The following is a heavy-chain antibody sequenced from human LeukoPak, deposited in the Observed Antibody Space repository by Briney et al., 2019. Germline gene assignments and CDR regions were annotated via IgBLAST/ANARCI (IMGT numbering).Heavy chain of an antibody. Sequence: PGGSLRLSCAASGFTFSSYWMSWVRQAPGKGLEWVANIKQDGSEKYYVDSVKGRFTISRDNAKNSLYLQINSLRAEDTAVYYCAKLPDPKYSSSWGAGACWYFDLWGRGTLVTVSS. V-gene: IGHV3-7*01. D-gene: IGHD6-13*01. CDR1: GFTFSSYW. J-gene: IGHJ2*01. CDR3: AKLPDPKYSSSWGAGACWYFDL. CDR2: IKQDGSEK.